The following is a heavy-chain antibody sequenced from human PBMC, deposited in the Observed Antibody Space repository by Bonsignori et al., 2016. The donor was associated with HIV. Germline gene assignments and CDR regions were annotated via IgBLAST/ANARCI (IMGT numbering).Heavy chain of an antibody. Sequence: GGSLRLSCAASGFTFSSYAMHWVRQAPGKGLEWVAVISYDGSNKYYADSVKGRFTISRDNSKNTLYLQMNSLRAEDTAVYYCARDLSPVAGTPLDVWGQGTLVTVSS. CDR2: ISYDGSNK. D-gene: IGHD6-19*01. CDR1: GFTFSSYA. CDR3: ARDLSPVAGTPLDV. J-gene: IGHJ4*02. V-gene: IGHV3-30-3*01.